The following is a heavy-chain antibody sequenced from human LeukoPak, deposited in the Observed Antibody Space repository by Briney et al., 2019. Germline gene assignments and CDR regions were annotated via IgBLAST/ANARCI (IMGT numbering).Heavy chain of an antibody. CDR1: GFAFSDFW. CDR3: AAWGLHNY. V-gene: IGHV3-7*01. Sequence: PGGSLRLPCSASGFAFSDFWMNWVRPASRKGAEGVPNINLGGSAKLYVDSVKGRCTISRDNAKDSLYLQMKSLRVEDTAVYYCAAWGLHNYWGQGTLVTVSS. CDR2: INLGGSAK. J-gene: IGHJ4*02. D-gene: IGHD7-27*01.